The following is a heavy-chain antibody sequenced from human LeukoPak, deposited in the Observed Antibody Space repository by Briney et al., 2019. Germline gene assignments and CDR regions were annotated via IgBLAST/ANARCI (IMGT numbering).Heavy chain of an antibody. CDR2: TYYRSKWYN. Sequence: SQSLSLTCAISGDSVSTNSSWNWIRQSPSRGLERLGRTYYRSKWYNDYVVSVKGRINISPDTPKNQFSLHLNSVTPEDTAVYFCARGGQGDGYSADEAFDIWGQGTMVTVS. J-gene: IGHJ3*02. CDR3: ARGGQGDGYSADEAFDI. CDR1: GDSVSTNSS. D-gene: IGHD5-18*01. V-gene: IGHV6-1*01.